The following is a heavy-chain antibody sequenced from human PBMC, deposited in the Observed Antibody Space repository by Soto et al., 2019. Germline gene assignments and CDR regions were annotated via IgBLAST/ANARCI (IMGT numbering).Heavy chain of an antibody. CDR3: ARDRDVVVVASDAFDI. V-gene: IGHV1-69*01. Sequence: QVQLVQSGAEVKKPGSSVKVSCKASGGTFSSYAISWVRQAPGQGLEWMGGIIPIFGTANYAQKFQGRVTITADESTSTAYMELSSLRSEDTAVYYCARDRDVVVVASDAFDIWGQGTMVTVSS. CDR2: IIPIFGTA. J-gene: IGHJ3*02. CDR1: GGTFSSYA. D-gene: IGHD2-15*01.